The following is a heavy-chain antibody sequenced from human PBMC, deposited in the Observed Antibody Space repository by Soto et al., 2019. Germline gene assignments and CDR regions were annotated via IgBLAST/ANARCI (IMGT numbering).Heavy chain of an antibody. CDR3: ASEEIQYQLLYRPYYHRMDV. CDR1: GGTFSSHA. CDR2: IIPIFGTG. D-gene: IGHD2-2*02. Sequence: SVKVSCKASGGTFSSHAIRSVRQALGQPLQWMGGIIPIFGTGNYAQKFQGRVTITADESTSTAYMELSSLRSEDTAVYYCASEEIQYQLLYRPYYHRMDVWGQGSTVTASS. V-gene: IGHV1-69*13. J-gene: IGHJ6*02.